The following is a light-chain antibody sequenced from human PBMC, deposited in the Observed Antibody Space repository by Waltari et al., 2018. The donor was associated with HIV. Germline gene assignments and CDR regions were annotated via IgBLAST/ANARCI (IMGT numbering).Light chain of an antibody. CDR3: ALYTTRNIM. Sequence: QSALTQPPSVSGFPGQSVTISCTGFRGDVPTYNRVSWYQQPPNTAPKLILYEVYNRASWVPDRCSGSQSGDMASLSVSDLQTEDEADYSCALYTTRNIMFGGGTNLVVV. CDR1: RGDVPTYNR. CDR2: EVY. V-gene: IGLV2-18*01. J-gene: IGLJ3*02.